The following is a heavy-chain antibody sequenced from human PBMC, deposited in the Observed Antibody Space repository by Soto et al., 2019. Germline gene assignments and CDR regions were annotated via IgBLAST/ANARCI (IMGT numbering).Heavy chain of an antibody. Sequence: GGSLRLSCAASGFTFISYSMNWFRQAAGMGLEWVSSISSSSSYIYYADSVKGRFTISRDNAKNSRYLQMNRLRAENTAVYYCARDRRGDYGLFDYWGQGTMVTVSS. CDR1: GFTFISYS. D-gene: IGHD4-17*01. CDR3: ARDRRGDYGLFDY. CDR2: ISSSSSYI. J-gene: IGHJ4*02. V-gene: IGHV3-21*03.